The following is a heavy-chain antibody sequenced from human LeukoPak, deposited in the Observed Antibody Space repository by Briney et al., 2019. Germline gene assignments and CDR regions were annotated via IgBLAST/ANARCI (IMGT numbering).Heavy chain of an antibody. D-gene: IGHD6-6*01. Sequence: PGGSLRLSCAASGFTFSSYGMHWVRQAPGKGLEWVAVISYDGSNKYYADSVKGRFTISRDNSKNTLYLQMNSLKTEDTAVYYCTRHAEYSSSSMGYYYGMDVWGQGTTVTVSS. CDR3: TRHAEYSSSSMGYYYGMDV. CDR2: ISYDGSNK. CDR1: GFTFSSYG. J-gene: IGHJ6*02. V-gene: IGHV3-30*03.